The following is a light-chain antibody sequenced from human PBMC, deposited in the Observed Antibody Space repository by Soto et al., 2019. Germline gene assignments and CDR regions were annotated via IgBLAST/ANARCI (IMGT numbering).Light chain of an antibody. CDR3: QQLNSYPIT. Sequence: DIQLTQSPSFLSASVGDRVTITCRASQGLSSDLAWYQQKPGKAPKLLIYAASTLQSGVPSRFSGSGSGTEFTRTISSPQPEDFATDYCQQLNSYPITFGQGTRLEIK. CDR1: QGLSSD. CDR2: AAS. J-gene: IGKJ5*01. V-gene: IGKV1-9*01.